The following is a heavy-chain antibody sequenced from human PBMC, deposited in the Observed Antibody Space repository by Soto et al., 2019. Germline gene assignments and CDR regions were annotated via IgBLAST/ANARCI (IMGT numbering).Heavy chain of an antibody. CDR3: ARREWELPPSVHWFDP. V-gene: IGHV4-39*01. Sequence: SETLSLTCTVSGGSSSSSSYYWGWIRQPPGKGLEWIGSIYYSGSTYYNPSLKSRVTISVDTSKNQFSLKLSSVTAADTAVYYCARREWELPPSVHWFDPWGQGTLVTVSS. J-gene: IGHJ5*02. CDR1: GGSSSSSSYY. CDR2: IYYSGST. D-gene: IGHD1-26*01.